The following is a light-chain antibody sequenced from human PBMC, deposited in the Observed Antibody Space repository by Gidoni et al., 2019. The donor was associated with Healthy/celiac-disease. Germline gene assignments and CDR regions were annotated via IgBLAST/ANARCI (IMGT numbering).Light chain of an antibody. CDR2: ATS. J-gene: IGKJ5*01. CDR3: QRSYSLSSIT. Sequence: DIQMTQSPSSLSASVGDRVTITCRASQSIDTYLNWYQPKPGEAPKILIYATSYLKSGVPTRFSGSGFGTEFTLTISSLQHEDFATYYCQRSYSLSSITFGQVTRLEIK. V-gene: IGKV1-39*01. CDR1: QSIDTY.